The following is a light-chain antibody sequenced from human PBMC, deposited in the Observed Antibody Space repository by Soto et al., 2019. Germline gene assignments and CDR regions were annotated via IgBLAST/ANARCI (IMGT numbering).Light chain of an antibody. V-gene: IGLV2-23*02. CDR2: EVS. Sequence: QSALTPPASVSGSPGQSITISCSGSSGDVGNYDLVSWYQQIPGKAPQLMIFEVSRRPSRVSDRFSGSKSGNTASLTISGLQAEDEGDFSCCSYAGNGAWVFGGGTKLTVL. CDR3: CSYAGNGAWV. CDR1: SGDVGNYDL. J-gene: IGLJ3*02.